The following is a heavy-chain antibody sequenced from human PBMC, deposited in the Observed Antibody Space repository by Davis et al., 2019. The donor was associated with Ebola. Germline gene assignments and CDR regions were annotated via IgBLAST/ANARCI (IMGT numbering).Heavy chain of an antibody. CDR3: TTDPGITITFGGVINYYGMDV. Sequence: GESLKISCAASGFTFSNAWMSWVRQAPGKGLEWVGRIKTKADGGTTDYAAPVKGRFTISRDDSKNTLYLEMSSLKTEDTAVYYCTTDPGITITFGGVINYYGMDVWGQGTTVNVSS. CDR1: GFTFSNAW. J-gene: IGHJ6*02. V-gene: IGHV3-15*01. CDR2: IKTKADGGTT. D-gene: IGHD3-16*02.